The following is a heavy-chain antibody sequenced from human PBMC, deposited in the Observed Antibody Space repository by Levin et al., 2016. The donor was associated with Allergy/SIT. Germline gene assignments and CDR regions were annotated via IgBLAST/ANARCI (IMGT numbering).Heavy chain of an antibody. D-gene: IGHD2-15*01. Sequence: GESLKISCAASGFTFSNYGIHWVRQAPGKGLEWVAVISYVGGNTYYADSVKGRFTISRDNSKNTLYLQMNSLRTEDTAVYYCAKSRLPGGDAFDIWGQGTMVTVSS. J-gene: IGHJ3*02. V-gene: IGHV3-30*18. CDR3: AKSRLPGGDAFDI. CDR2: ISYVGGNT. CDR1: GFTFSNYG.